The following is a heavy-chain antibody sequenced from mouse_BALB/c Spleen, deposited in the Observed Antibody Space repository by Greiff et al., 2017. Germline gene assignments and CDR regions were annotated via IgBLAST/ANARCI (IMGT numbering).Heavy chain of an antibody. CDR1: GFTFSSYA. Sequence: EVHLVESGGGLVKPGGSLKLSCAASGFTFSSYAMSWVRQTPEKRLEWVAYISSGGNTYYPDSVKGRFTISRDKDRNILYLQMSSLRSEDTAMDYCESEGLGTDAMDYWGQGTSVTVSS. CDR3: ESEGLGTDAMDY. D-gene: IGHD1-1*02. V-gene: IGHV5-6-5*01. J-gene: IGHJ4*01. CDR2: ISSGGNT.